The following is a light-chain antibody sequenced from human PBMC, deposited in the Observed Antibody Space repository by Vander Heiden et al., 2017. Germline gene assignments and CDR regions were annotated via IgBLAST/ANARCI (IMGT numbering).Light chain of an antibody. J-gene: IGLJ2*01. Sequence: SVLTQPPPASRAPGQRVPIPCTGSSSNSGGGYDVHWYQQLPGTAPKLLIYGNSNRPSGVPDRFSGSKSGTSASLAITGLQAEDEADYYCQSYDSSLSAVVFGGGTKLTVL. CDR3: QSYDSSLSAVV. V-gene: IGLV1-40*01. CDR2: GNS. CDR1: SSNSGGGYD.